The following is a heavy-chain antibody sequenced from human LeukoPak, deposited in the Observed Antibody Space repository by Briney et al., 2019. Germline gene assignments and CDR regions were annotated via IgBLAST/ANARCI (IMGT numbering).Heavy chain of an antibody. J-gene: IGHJ5*02. V-gene: IGHV1-69*13. CDR1: EGTFTTYA. CDR3: ARDLGPENWFDP. Sequence: GASVKVSSKASEGTFTTYAISWVRQAPGQGLEWRGGIIPIFGTANYAQKFQGRVTITADESTSTAYMELSSLRSEDTAVYYCARDLGPENWFDPWGQGTLVTVSS. CDR2: IIPIFGTA.